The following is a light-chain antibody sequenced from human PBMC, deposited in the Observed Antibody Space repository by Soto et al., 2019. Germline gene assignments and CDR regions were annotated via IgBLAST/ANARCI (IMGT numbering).Light chain of an antibody. Sequence: QSALTQPASVSGSPGQSVTISCTGTSSDVGGYNYVSWYQQLPGEAPKLIIYGVTHRPSGVSNRFSGSNSGNTASLTVSGLQAEDEGDYYCSSYTATRTYVFGTGTQLTVL. CDR2: GVT. CDR1: SSDVGGYNY. J-gene: IGLJ1*01. CDR3: SSYTATRTYV. V-gene: IGLV2-14*01.